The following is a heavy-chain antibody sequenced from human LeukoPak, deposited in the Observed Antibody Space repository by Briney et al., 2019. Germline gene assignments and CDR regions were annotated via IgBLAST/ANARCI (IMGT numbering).Heavy chain of an antibody. CDR2: MYPWGSA. Sequence: GGSLRLSCAASGLTLNTNDMRWVRQAPGKGLEWDSIMYPWGSAFYTDSVKGRFTFTRDESKNMMFLQMNTLRPDDTAMYYCVRQGGGDNCRWGQGALVTVSS. CDR1: GLTLNTND. CDR3: VRQGGGDNCR. D-gene: IGHD4-23*01. V-gene: IGHV3-66*02. J-gene: IGHJ4*01.